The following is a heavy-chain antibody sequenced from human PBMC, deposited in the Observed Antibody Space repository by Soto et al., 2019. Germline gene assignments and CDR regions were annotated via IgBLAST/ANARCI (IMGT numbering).Heavy chain of an antibody. CDR2: ISYDGSNK. Sequence: GGSLRLSCAASGFTFSSYVMHWVRQAPGKGLEWVAVISYDGSNKYYADSVKGRFTISRDNSKNTLYLQMNSLRAEDTAVYYCARDPAEQWLANFDYWGQGTLVTVSS. D-gene: IGHD6-19*01. CDR1: GFTFSSYV. CDR3: ARDPAEQWLANFDY. V-gene: IGHV3-30*04. J-gene: IGHJ4*02.